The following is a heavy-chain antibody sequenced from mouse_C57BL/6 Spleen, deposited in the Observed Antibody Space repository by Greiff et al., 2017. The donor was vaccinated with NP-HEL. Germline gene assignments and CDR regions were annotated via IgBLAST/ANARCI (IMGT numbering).Heavy chain of an antibody. J-gene: IGHJ2*01. Sequence: QVQLQQPGAELVKPGASVKLSCKASGYTFTSYWMQWVKQRPGQGLEWIGEIDPSDSYTNYNQKFKGKATLTVDTSSSTAYMQLSSLTSEDSAVYYCARQRGTGTDFDYWGQGTTLTVSS. CDR3: ARQRGTGTDFDY. V-gene: IGHV1-50*01. CDR1: GYTFTSYW. CDR2: IDPSDSYT. D-gene: IGHD4-1*01.